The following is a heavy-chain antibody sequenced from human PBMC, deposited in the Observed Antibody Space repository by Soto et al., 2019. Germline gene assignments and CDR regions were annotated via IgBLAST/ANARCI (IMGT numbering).Heavy chain of an antibody. V-gene: IGHV3-21*01. J-gene: IGHJ6*02. CDR2: ISSSSSYI. CDR1: GFTFSTYN. CDR3: ARDYDFWSGRGGMDV. D-gene: IGHD3-3*01. Sequence: EAQLVESGGGLVKPGGSLRLSCAASGFTFSTYNMNWVRQAPGKGLEWVSSISSSSSYIYYADSVKGRFTISRDNAKNSLYLQMNSLRAEDTAVYYCARDYDFWSGRGGMDVWGQGTMVTVSS.